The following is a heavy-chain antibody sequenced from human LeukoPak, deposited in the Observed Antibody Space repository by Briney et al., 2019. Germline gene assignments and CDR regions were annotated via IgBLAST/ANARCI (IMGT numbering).Heavy chain of an antibody. J-gene: IGHJ4*02. V-gene: IGHV6-1*01. CDR3: GRGDVAFDY. D-gene: IGHD5-24*01. CDR1: GDSVSSNSAA. Sequence: SQTLSLTCAISGDSVSSNSAAWNWIRQSPSRGLEWLGRTYYKSKWSKNYAVSVKSRITINPDTSKNQFSLQLNSVTPEDTGVYYYGRGDVAFDYWGQGTLVTVSS. CDR2: TYYKSKWSK.